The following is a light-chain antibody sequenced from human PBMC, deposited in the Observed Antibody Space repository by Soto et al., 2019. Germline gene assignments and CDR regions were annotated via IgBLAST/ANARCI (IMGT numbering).Light chain of an antibody. CDR2: DAS. Sequence: DVQMTQSPLTVSASVGDRVTITCRASQSISSWLAWYQQKPGKAPKLLIYDASSLESGVPSRFSGSGSGTEFTLTISSLQPDDFATYYCQQYNSYSTFGQGTKVDNK. V-gene: IGKV1-5*01. CDR3: QQYNSYST. CDR1: QSISSW. J-gene: IGKJ1*01.